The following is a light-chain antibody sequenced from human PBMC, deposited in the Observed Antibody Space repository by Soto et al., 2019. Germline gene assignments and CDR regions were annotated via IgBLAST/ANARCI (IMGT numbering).Light chain of an antibody. V-gene: IGKV3-20*01. Sequence: EIVLTQSPGTLSLSPGERATLSCRASQSVNRNYIAWYQQKPGQAPRLLFYGASSRVTGIPQRLSGSGSGTDFTLTISRLEPEDFAVYYCQRYGSSLTFGQGTQLEIK. J-gene: IGKJ5*01. CDR2: GAS. CDR1: QSVNRNY. CDR3: QRYGSSLT.